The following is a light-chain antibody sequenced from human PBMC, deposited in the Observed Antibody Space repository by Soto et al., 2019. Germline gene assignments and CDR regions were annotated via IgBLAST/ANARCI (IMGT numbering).Light chain of an antibody. CDR2: EVK. CDR1: SGFVGSFSL. CDR3: SSYAGNNNFV. Sequence: QSVLAQPASVSGSPGQSITISCTGTSGFVGSFSLVSWYQQHPGKAPKVMIYEVKKRPSGVPDRFSGSKSGNTASLTVSGLQAEDEADYYCSSYAGNNNFVFGSGTKVTVL. V-gene: IGLV2-23*02. J-gene: IGLJ1*01.